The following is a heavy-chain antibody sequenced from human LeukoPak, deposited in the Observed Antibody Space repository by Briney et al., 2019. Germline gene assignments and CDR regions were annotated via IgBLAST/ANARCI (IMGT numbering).Heavy chain of an antibody. V-gene: IGHV3-48*03. CDR2: ISSSGSTI. CDR3: AREPWWFGELEGGYFDY. J-gene: IGHJ4*02. D-gene: IGHD3-10*01. Sequence: GGSLRLSCAASGFTFSSYEMNWVRQAPGKGLEGVSYISSSGSTIYYADSVKGRFTISRDNAKNSLYLQMNSLRAEDTAVYYCAREPWWFGELEGGYFDYWGQGTLVTVSS. CDR1: GFTFSSYE.